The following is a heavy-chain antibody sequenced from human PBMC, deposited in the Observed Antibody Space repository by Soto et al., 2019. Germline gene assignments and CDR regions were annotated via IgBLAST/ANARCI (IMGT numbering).Heavy chain of an antibody. V-gene: IGHV1-69*13. Sequence: SVKVSCKASGGTFSSYAISWVRQAPGQGLEWMGGIIPIFGTANYAQKFQGRVTITADESTSTAYMELSSLRSEDTAVYYCARPAGKDDFWSFYYLYYYYYYCMLVSCPATTVTVFS. J-gene: IGHJ6*02. CDR2: IIPIFGTA. CDR3: ARPAGKDDFWSFYYLYYYYYYCMLV. CDR1: GGTFSSYA. D-gene: IGHD3-3*01.